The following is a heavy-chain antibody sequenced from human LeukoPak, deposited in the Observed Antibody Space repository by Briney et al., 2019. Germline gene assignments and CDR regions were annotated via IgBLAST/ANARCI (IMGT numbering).Heavy chain of an antibody. Sequence: PSETLSLTCTVSGGSISSYYWTWIRQSAGKGLEWIGRINTSGSTNYNPSLRSRVTMSVNTSKNQFSLNLTSVTAADAAVYSCAREGGDPRWLDPWGQGTLVTVSS. CDR2: INTSGST. J-gene: IGHJ5*02. V-gene: IGHV4-4*07. CDR3: AREGGDPRWLDP. CDR1: GGSISSYY. D-gene: IGHD6-25*01.